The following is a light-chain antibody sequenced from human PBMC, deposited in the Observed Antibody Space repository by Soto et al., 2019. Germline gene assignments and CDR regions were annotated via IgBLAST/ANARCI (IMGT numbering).Light chain of an antibody. CDR2: GAS. J-gene: IGKJ1*01. V-gene: IGKV3-20*01. CDR1: QSVSSSY. CDR3: QQYGSSAWT. Sequence: ETVLTQSPGTLSLSPGERATLSCRASQSVSSSYLAWYQHKPGQAPRPLIYGASSRATGIPDRFSGSGSGTDFTLTISRLEPEDFAVYYCQQYGSSAWTLGQGTKVEIK.